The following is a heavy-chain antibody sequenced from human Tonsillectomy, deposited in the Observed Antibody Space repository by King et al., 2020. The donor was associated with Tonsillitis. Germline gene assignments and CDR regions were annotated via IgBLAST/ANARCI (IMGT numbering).Heavy chain of an antibody. J-gene: IGHJ6*03. CDR1: GFVFSNYE. V-gene: IGHV3-48*03. CDR2: ISTSGGTI. CDR3: ARESLTVRGIITVPYYYYYMEV. D-gene: IGHD3-10*02. Sequence: VQLVESGGGLVQPGGSLRLSCAASGFVFSNYEMNWVRQAPGKGLEWVSYISTSGGTIYYADSVNGRFTISSDKAKNSLDRQMNSLRAEDTAVYYCARESLTVRGIITVPYYYYYMEVWGKGTSVTVSS.